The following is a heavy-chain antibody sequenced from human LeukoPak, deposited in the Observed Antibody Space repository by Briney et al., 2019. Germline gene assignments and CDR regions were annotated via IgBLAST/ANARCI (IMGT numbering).Heavy chain of an antibody. CDR1: GFTFSSYA. Sequence: GGSLRLSCAASGFTFSSYAMSWVRQAPGKGLEWVSAISGSGGSTYYADSVKGRFTISRDNSKNTLYVQMNSLGTEDTAAYYCAKGSYYDSSGSFYFDYWGQGTLVTVSS. V-gene: IGHV3-23*01. CDR3: AKGSYYDSSGSFYFDY. CDR2: ISGSGGST. D-gene: IGHD3-22*01. J-gene: IGHJ4*02.